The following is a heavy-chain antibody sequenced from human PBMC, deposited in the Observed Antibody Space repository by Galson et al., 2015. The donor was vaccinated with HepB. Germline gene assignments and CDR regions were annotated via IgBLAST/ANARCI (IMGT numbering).Heavy chain of an antibody. J-gene: IGHJ4*02. CDR3: ARHNDIDY. V-gene: IGHV4-39*01. CDR1: GGSISGSSYY. D-gene: IGHD3-9*01. CDR2: IFYSGST. Sequence: LSLTCSVSGGSISGSSYYWGWNRQPPGKGLEWIGSIFYSGSTYHNPSLKSRVTISVDTSKNQFSLKLSSVTVADTAVYYCARHNDIDYWGQGTLVTVSS.